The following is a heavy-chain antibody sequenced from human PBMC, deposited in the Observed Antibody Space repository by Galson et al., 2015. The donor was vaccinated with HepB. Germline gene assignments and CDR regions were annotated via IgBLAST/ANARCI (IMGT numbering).Heavy chain of an antibody. CDR1: GFTFSSYG. D-gene: IGHD3-10*01. Sequence: SLRLSCAASGFTFSSYGMHWVRQAPGKGLEWVAVISYDGSNKYYADSVKGRFTISRDNSKNTLYLQMNSLRAEDTAVYYCAKEYGSGSYYPTSGYFQHWGQGTLVTVSS. V-gene: IGHV3-30*18. J-gene: IGHJ1*01. CDR2: ISYDGSNK. CDR3: AKEYGSGSYYPTSGYFQH.